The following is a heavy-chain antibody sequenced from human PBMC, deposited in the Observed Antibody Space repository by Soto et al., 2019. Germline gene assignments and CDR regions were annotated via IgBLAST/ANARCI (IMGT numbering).Heavy chain of an antibody. V-gene: IGHV1-46*03. CDR1: GFTFSNYY. D-gene: IGHD2-8*01. J-gene: IGHJ4*02. CDR3: ARPPVYYFDY. Sequence: QVQLVQSGAEVKKPGASVKVSCKTSGFTFSNYYIHWVRQAPGQGLEWMGIINPGSGTTNYAQKFQGRITVTWDTSTSTVYMQLSSLTSDDTAVYYCARPPVYYFDYWGQGTLITVSS. CDR2: INPGSGTT.